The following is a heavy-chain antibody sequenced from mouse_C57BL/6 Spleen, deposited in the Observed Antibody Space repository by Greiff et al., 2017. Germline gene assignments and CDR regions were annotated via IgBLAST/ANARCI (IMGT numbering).Heavy chain of an antibody. V-gene: IGHV1-54*01. J-gene: IGHJ3*01. CDR1: GYAFTNYL. D-gene: IGHD3-1*01. CDR3: ARSGGFPAWFAY. CDR2: INPGSGGT. Sequence: QVQLKQSGAELVRPGTSVKVSCKASGYAFTNYLIEWVKQRPGQGLEWIGVINPGSGGTNYNEKFKGKATLTADKSSSTAYMQLSSLTSEDWAVYFCARSGGFPAWFAYWGQGTLVTVSA.